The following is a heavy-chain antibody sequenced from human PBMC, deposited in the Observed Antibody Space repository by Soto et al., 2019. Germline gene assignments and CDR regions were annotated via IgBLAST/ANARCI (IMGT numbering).Heavy chain of an antibody. CDR2: INYTGTT. V-gene: IGHV4-34*02. CDR3: AREGGSGWYYYDY. D-gene: IGHD6-19*01. CDR1: GGSFSGYS. J-gene: IGHJ4*01. Sequence: QVQLQQWGARLLKPSETLSLTCAVNGGSFSGYSWTWIRQAPGKGLDWIGEINYTGTTNYSPSLKSRVTLSVDTSKNQFSLELRSVSAADTAVYYCAREGGSGWYYYDYWGHGTLVTVSS.